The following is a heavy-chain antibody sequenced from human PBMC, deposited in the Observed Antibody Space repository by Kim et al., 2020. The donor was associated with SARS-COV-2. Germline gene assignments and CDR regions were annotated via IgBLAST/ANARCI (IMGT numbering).Heavy chain of an antibody. CDR1: GFTFSNYD. V-gene: IGHV3-30*18. J-gene: IGHJ5*02. D-gene: IGHD3-16*01. CDR2: ISYDGNNI. CDR3: AKRGDDNWFDP. Sequence: GGSLRLSCAASGFTFSNYDIHWVRQPPGKGLEWVASISYDGNNIYYADSVKGRFTISRDNSKNALYLQMNSLRPEDTAMYYCAKRGDDNWFDPWGQGTLVTVSS.